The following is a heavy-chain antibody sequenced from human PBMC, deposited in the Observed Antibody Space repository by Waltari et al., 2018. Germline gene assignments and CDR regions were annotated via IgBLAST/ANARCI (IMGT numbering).Heavy chain of an antibody. V-gene: IGHV4-34*01. CDR2: INHSGST. CDR3: ARTYWNYRTIDY. CDR1: GGSFSGYY. D-gene: IGHD1-7*01. J-gene: IGHJ4*02. Sequence: QVQLQQWGAGLLKPSETLSLTCAVYGGSFSGYYWSWIRQPPGKGLEWIGEINHSGSTNYNPSLKIRVTISVDTSKNQFSLQLSSVTAADTAVYYCARTYWNYRTIDYWGQGTLVTVSS.